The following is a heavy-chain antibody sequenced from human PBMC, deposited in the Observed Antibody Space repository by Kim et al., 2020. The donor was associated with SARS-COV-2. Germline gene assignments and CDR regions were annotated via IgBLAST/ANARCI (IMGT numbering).Heavy chain of an antibody. J-gene: IGHJ3*02. Sequence: GGSLRLSCAASGFTFNSSGMNWVRQAPGKGLEWVAYINSAARTIFYADSVMGRFTISRDNAKNSLYLQMNSLRADDTAVYYCARERSDRAFDIWGQGTMVTVSS. D-gene: IGHD3-22*01. CDR3: ARERSDRAFDI. CDR2: INSAARTI. V-gene: IGHV3-48*03. CDR1: GFTFNSSG.